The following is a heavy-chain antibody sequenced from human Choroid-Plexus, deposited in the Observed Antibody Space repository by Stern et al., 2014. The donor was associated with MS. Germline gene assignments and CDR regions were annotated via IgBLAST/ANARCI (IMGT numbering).Heavy chain of an antibody. J-gene: IGHJ5*02. CDR3: AKDRQYLTYFCDH. D-gene: IGHD2/OR15-2a*01. CDR1: GFTFGSCA. Sequence: QVQLVESGGGVVQPGRPLRLSCVASGFTFGSCAMHWVRQAPGKGLEWVGGVSHDGSYKYYADSVKGRFTISRDNSQNTLYMQMSSLRPEDTAVYYCAKDRQYLTYFCDHWGQGSLGTVSS. CDR2: VSHDGSYK. V-gene: IGHV3-30*18.